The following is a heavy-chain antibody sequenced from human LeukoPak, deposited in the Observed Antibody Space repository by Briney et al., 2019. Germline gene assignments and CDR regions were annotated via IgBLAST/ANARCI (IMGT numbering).Heavy chain of an antibody. J-gene: IGHJ4*02. CDR1: GFTFSHYG. CDR2: IWYDGSKE. CDR3: ARVTCSGGRCYVSLGIDY. V-gene: IGHV3-33*01. D-gene: IGHD2-15*01. Sequence: GGSLRFSCAASGFTFSHYGMHWVRQAPGKGLEWVAIIWYDGSKEYYEDSVKGRFTISRDNSKNTLYLQMNSLRAEDTAVYYCARVTCSGGRCYVSLGIDYWGGGTGDTVSS.